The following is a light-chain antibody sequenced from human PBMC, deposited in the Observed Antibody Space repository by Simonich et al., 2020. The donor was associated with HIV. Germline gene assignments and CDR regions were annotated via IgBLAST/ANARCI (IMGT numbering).Light chain of an antibody. J-gene: IGKJ4*01. CDR2: KIS. V-gene: IGKV2-30*02. CDR3: MQGTHCALT. Sequence: DVVMTQSPLSLPVTLGQPASISCRSSQSLVHSDGNTYLSWFQQRPGQSPRRLIYKISNRDSGVPDRFSGSGSGTDFSLKISRVEAEDVGVYYCMQGTHCALTFGGGTKVEIK. CDR1: QSLVHSDGNTY.